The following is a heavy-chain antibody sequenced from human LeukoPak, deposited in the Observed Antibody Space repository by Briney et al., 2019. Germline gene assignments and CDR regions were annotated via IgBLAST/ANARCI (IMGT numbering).Heavy chain of an antibody. CDR2: ISSSGSTI. CDR3: ARVGLERWLQLFYFDY. CDR1: GLTFSDYY. D-gene: IGHD5-24*01. J-gene: IGHJ4*02. V-gene: IGHV3-11*01. Sequence: GGSLRLSCAASGLTFSDYYMSWIRQAPGKGLEWVSYISSSGSTIYYADSVKGRFTISRDNAKNSLYLQMNRLRAEDTAVYYCARVGLERWLQLFYFDYWGQGTLVTVSS.